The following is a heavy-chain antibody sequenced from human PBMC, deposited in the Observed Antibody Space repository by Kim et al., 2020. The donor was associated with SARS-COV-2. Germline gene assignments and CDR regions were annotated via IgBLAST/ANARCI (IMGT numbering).Heavy chain of an antibody. V-gene: IGHV4-59*13. CDR2: IYYTGST. J-gene: IGHJ4*02. CDR1: GVSISRYF. CDR3: ATYGGNSGFDN. D-gene: IGHD4-17*01. Sequence: ETLSLTCSVSGVSISRYFWSWIRQPPGKGLEWIGYIYYTGSTNYNPSLKGRVTISLDTPKNQVSLSLNSVTAADTAVYYCATYGGNSGFDNWGQGTLVTVSS.